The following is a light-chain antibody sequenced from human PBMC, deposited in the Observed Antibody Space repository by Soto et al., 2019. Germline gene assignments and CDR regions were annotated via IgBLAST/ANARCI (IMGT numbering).Light chain of an antibody. CDR1: QSVSSD. CDR2: DAS. CDR3: QQRSKWPPT. Sequence: EIVLTQSPATLSLSPGERATLSCRASQSVSSDLAWYQQKPGQAPRLLVYDASNRATGIPARFSGSGSGTDFTLTISSLEPEDFAVYYCQQRSKWPPTFGGGTKVGVK. J-gene: IGKJ4*01. V-gene: IGKV3-11*01.